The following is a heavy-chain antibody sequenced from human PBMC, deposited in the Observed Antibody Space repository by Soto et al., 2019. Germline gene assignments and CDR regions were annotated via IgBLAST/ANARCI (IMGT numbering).Heavy chain of an antibody. CDR3: AMGQVGVTPPQVDY. CDR2: ISYDGSNK. Sequence: QVQLVESGGGVVQPGRSLRLSCAASGFTFSSYGMHWVRQAPCKGLEWVAVISYDGSNKYYADSVKGRFAISGDNSENTLYLQMDGFRAEDRVVYYCAMGQVGVTPPQVDYWGQGTLVTVSS. D-gene: IGHD1-26*01. CDR1: GFTFSSYG. V-gene: IGHV3-30*03. J-gene: IGHJ4*02.